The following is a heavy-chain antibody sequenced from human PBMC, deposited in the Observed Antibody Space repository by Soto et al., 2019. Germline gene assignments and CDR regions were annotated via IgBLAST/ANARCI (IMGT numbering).Heavy chain of an antibody. CDR1: GYTFTSYG. D-gene: IGHD3-10*01. CDR2: ISAYNGNT. Sequence: QVQLVQSGAEVKKPGASVKVSCKASGYTFTSYGISWVRQAPGQGLEWMGWISAYNGNTNYAQKLQGRVTMTTDTSTSTAYMELRRLRSDDTAVYYCARDVDYYGSGSFFAYYYYYGMDVWGKGTTVTVSS. J-gene: IGHJ6*04. CDR3: ARDVDYYGSGSFFAYYYYYGMDV. V-gene: IGHV1-18*01.